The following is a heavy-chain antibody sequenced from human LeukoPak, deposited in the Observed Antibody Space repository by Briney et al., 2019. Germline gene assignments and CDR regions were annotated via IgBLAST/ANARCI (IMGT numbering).Heavy chain of an antibody. D-gene: IGHD6-19*01. CDR2: ISSSSSTI. V-gene: IGHV3-48*01. Sequence: GGSLRLSCAASGSTFSIYSMNWVRQAPGKGLEWVSYISSSSSTIHYADSVKGRFTISRDNAKNSLYLQMNSLTVEDTAVYYCAKDNWLPSSPAVAGLGDWNQGTLVTVSS. CDR1: GSTFSIYS. J-gene: IGHJ4*02. CDR3: AKDNWLPSSPAVAGLGD.